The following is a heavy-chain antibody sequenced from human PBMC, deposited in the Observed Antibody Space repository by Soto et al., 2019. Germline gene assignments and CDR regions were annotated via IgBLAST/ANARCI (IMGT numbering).Heavy chain of an antibody. D-gene: IGHD3-3*01. CDR1: GCTFSSFG. Sequence: GGSLRLSCAASGCTFSSFGMHWVRQAPGKGLEWVSLIWYDGSKKSYGDSVKGRFTISRDNSRNTVYLQMNSLRADDTAVYYCARDASYYSLWSGYYPQRNGMHVWGPTPTVTGS. V-gene: IGHV3-33*01. CDR3: ARDASYYSLWSGYYPQRNGMHV. CDR2: IWYDGSKK. J-gene: IGHJ6*02.